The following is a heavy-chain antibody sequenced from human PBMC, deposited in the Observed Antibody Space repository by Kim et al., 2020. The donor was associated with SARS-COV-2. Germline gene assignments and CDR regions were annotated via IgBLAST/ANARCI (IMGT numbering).Heavy chain of an antibody. CDR3: ASLPITIFGVEPYYYYMDV. CDR2: IIPIFGTA. V-gene: IGHV1-69*13. D-gene: IGHD3-3*01. J-gene: IGHJ6*03. CDR1: GGTFSSYA. Sequence: SVKVSCKASGGTFSSYAISWVRQAPGQGLEWMGGIIPIFGTANYAQKFQGRVTITADESTSTAYMELSSLRSEDTAVYYCASLPITIFGVEPYYYYMDVWGKGTTVTVSS.